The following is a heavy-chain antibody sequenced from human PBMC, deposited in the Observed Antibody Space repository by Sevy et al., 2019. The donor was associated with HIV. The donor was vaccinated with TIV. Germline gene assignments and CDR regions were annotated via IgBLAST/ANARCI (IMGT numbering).Heavy chain of an antibody. V-gene: IGHV4-4*07. D-gene: IGHD2-2*01. Sequence: SETLSLTCTVSGGSISSYYWSWIRQPAGKGLEWIGRIYTSGSTNYNPSLKSRVTMSVDTSKNQFSLKLSSVTAADTAVYYCASGPGGIVVVPAAIHIGRRWFDPWGQGTLVTVSS. CDR1: GGSISSYY. CDR2: IYTSGST. J-gene: IGHJ5*02. CDR3: ASGPGGIVVVPAAIHIGRRWFDP.